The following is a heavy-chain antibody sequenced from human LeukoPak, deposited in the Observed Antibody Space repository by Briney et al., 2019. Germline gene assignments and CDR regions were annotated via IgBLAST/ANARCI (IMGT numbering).Heavy chain of an antibody. Sequence: PGGSLRLSCAASGFTFSTYGMHWVRQAPGKGLEWVALIWNDGNKKNHADSVKGRFTISRDNAKNSLYLQMNSLRDEDTAVYYCARDCSSSSCSGSGFDYWGQGTLVTVSS. CDR1: GFTFSTYG. CDR3: ARDCSSSSCSGSGFDY. V-gene: IGHV3-33*01. CDR2: IWNDGNKK. J-gene: IGHJ4*02. D-gene: IGHD2-2*01.